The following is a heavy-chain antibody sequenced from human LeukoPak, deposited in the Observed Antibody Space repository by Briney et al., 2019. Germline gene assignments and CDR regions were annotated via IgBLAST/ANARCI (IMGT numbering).Heavy chain of an antibody. CDR1: GFTFDDYA. CDR3: AKEGAAAGTFYYYYGMDV. CDR2: ISWNSGSI. D-gene: IGHD6-13*01. Sequence: PGGSLRLSGAASGFTFDDYAMHWVRQAPGKGLEWVSGISWNSGSIGYADSVKGRFTISRDNAKNSLYLQMNSLRAEDTALYYCAKEGAAAGTFYYYYGMDVWGQGTTVTVSS. J-gene: IGHJ6*02. V-gene: IGHV3-9*01.